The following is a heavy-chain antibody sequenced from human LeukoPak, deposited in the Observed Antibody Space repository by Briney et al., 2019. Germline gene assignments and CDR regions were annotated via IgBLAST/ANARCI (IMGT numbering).Heavy chain of an antibody. CDR1: GFTFSSYA. Sequence: GGSLRLSCAASGFTFSSYAVTWVRQAPGKGLEWVSAISGSGGSTYYADSVKGRFTISRDSSKNTLYLQMNSLRAEDTAMYYCAKGGYSSPSPPDYWGQGTLVTVSS. CDR3: AKGGYSSPSPPDY. D-gene: IGHD6-13*01. V-gene: IGHV3-23*01. CDR2: ISGSGGST. J-gene: IGHJ4*02.